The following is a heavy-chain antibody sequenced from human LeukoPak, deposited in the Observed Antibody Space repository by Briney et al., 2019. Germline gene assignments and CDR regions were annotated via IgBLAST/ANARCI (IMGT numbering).Heavy chain of an antibody. Sequence: GGSLRLSCAASGFTFSSYWMSWVRQAPGKGLEWVANIKQDGSEKDYVDSVKGRFTISRDNAKNSLYLQMNSLRAEDTAVYYCVRVRGGYCSSTSCSHGMDYWGQGTLVTVSS. D-gene: IGHD2-2*01. CDR3: VRVRGGYCSSTSCSHGMDY. CDR2: IKQDGSEK. CDR1: GFTFSSYW. V-gene: IGHV3-7*01. J-gene: IGHJ4*02.